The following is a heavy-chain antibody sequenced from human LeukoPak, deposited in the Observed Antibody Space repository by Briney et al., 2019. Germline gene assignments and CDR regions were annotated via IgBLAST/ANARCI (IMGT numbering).Heavy chain of an antibody. D-gene: IGHD3-10*01. Sequence: SVKVSCKASGGTFSSYAISWVRRAPGQGLEWMGGIIPIFGTANYAQKFQGRVTITADESTSTAYMELSSLRSEDTAVYYCARDRGGNMVRGVPTYYFDYWGQGTLVTVSS. J-gene: IGHJ4*02. CDR2: IIPIFGTA. CDR1: GGTFSSYA. V-gene: IGHV1-69*13. CDR3: ARDRGGNMVRGVPTYYFDY.